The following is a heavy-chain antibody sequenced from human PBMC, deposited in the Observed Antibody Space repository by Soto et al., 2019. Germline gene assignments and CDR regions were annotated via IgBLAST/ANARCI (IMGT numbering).Heavy chain of an antibody. J-gene: IGHJ4*02. CDR3: AKGQYSGVAGGLDY. CDR2: INSDGSST. Sequence: GGSLRLSCAASGFTFSSYWMHWVRQAPGKGLVWVSRINSDGSSTSYADSVKGRFTISRDNAKNTLYLQMNSLRVEDTALYYCAKGQYSGVAGGLDYWGQGTLLTVSS. V-gene: IGHV3-74*01. D-gene: IGHD1-26*01. CDR1: GFTFSSYW.